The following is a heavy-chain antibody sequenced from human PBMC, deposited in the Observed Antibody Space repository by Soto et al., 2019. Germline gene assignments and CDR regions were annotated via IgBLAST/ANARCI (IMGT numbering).Heavy chain of an antibody. Sequence: SETLSLTCAVSGDSITSNHWNWIRQPPGRGLEWIGYIYNSGTTKYNPSLESRVIISVDTSKNQLSLKLSSVTAADTAVYYCERVSMSIVSWGFDAWGQGTLVTVSS. V-gene: IGHV4-59*01. CDR1: GDSITSNH. D-gene: IGHD6-6*01. J-gene: IGHJ5*02. CDR3: ERVSMSIVSWGFDA. CDR2: IYNSGTT.